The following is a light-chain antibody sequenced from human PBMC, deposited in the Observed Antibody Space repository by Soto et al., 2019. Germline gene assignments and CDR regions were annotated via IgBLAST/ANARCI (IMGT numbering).Light chain of an antibody. V-gene: IGLV1-51*01. CDR2: DNN. J-gene: IGLJ1*01. Sequence: QSVLTQPPSVSAAPGQKVTISCSGSSSSTGTNSVSWYQQLPGTAPKVLISDNNKRPPGIPDRFSGSKSGTSATLGITGLQTGDEADYYCGTWDTSLRGYVFGTGTKLTVL. CDR3: GTWDTSLRGYV. CDR1: SSSTGTNS.